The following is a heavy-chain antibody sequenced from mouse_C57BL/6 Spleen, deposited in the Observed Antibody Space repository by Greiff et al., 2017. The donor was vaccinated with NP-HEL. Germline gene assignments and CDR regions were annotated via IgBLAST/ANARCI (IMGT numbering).Heavy chain of an antibody. CDR3: ARRGSSYDYFDY. CDR2: IDPSDSYT. D-gene: IGHD1-1*01. CDR1: GYTFTSYW. J-gene: IGHJ2*01. V-gene: IGHV1-69*01. Sequence: VKLQQSGAELVMPGASVKLSCKASGYTFTSYWMHWVKQRPGQGLEWIGEIDPSDSYTNYNQKFKGKSTLTVDKSSSTAYMQLSSLTSEDSAVYYCARRGSSYDYFDYWGQGTTLTVSS.